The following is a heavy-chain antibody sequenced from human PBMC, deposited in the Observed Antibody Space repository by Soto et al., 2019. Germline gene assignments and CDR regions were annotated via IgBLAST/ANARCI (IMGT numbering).Heavy chain of an antibody. CDR1: GGTFSRYT. CDR2: IIPILNVT. CDR3: ATIAPYSGYDLTY. Sequence: QVQLVQSGAEVKKPGSSVKVSCKASGGTFSRYTISWVRQAPGQGLEWMGRIIPILNVTKDAQKFQGRVTITADKSTSTAYMELSSLRSEDTAVYYCATIAPYSGYDLTYWGQGSRVTVSS. V-gene: IGHV1-69*02. J-gene: IGHJ4*02. D-gene: IGHD5-12*01.